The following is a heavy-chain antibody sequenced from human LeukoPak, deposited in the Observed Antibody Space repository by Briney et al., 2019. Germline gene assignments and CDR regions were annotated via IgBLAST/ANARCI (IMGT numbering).Heavy chain of an antibody. V-gene: IGHV4-59*12. Sequence: SETLSLTCTVSGGSISSYYWSWIRQPPGKGLEWIGYIYYSGSTNYNPSLKSRVTISVDTSKNQFSLKLSSVTAADTAVYYCARDEGYCSGGSCWDYWGQGTLVTVSS. CDR3: ARDEGYCSGGSCWDY. D-gene: IGHD2-15*01. CDR2: IYYSGST. J-gene: IGHJ4*02. CDR1: GGSISSYY.